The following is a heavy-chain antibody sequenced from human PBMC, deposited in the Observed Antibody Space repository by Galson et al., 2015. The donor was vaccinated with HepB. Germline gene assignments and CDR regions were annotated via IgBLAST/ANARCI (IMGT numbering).Heavy chain of an antibody. V-gene: IGHV3-30*18. CDR1: GFTFSNYG. D-gene: IGHD6-13*01. J-gene: IGHJ4*02. CDR3: AKGKIYVSSSWFDY. CDR2: ISYDGRNK. Sequence: SLRLSCAASGFTFSNYGMHWVRQAPGKGLEWVAVISYDGRNKYYADSVKGRFTVSRDNPKNTLYLQMNSLRAEDTAVYYCAKGKIYVSSSWFDYWGQGTLVIVSS.